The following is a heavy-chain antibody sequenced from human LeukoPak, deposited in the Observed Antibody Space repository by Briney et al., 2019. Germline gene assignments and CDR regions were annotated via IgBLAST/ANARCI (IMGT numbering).Heavy chain of an antibody. CDR2: INPNSGGT. Sequence: ASVKVSCKASGYTFTGYYMHWVRQAPGQGLEWKGWINPNSGGTNYAQKFQGRVTMTRDTSISTAYMELSRLRSDDTAVYYCARTWFGELLVVDYWGQRTLVTVSS. CDR3: ARTWFGELLVVDY. V-gene: IGHV1-2*02. CDR1: GYTFTGYY. D-gene: IGHD3-10*01. J-gene: IGHJ4*02.